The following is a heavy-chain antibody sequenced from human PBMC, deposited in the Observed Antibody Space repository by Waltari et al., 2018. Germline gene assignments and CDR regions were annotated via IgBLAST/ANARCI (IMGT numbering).Heavy chain of an antibody. CDR1: GFTFSRYW. V-gene: IGHV3-7*01. J-gene: IGHJ4*02. CDR2: INYDGSQK. Sequence: EVQLVESGGGLVQRGGSLGLSCGASGFTFSRYWMSWVRQTPGKGLQWVANINYDGSQKYYVDSVKGRFTISRDNAKNSVYLQMNSLRVEDTAVYYCAKSRGFEYWGQGALITVSS. CDR3: AKSRGFEY. D-gene: IGHD2-2*01.